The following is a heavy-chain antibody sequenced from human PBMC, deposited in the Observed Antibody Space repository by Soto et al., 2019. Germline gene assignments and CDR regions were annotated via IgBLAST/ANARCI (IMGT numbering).Heavy chain of an antibody. V-gene: IGHV1-46*03. CDR1: GYTFTSYY. CDR2: INPSGGST. Sequence: GASVKVSCKASGYTFTSYYMHWVRQAPGQGLEWMRIINPSGGSTSYAQKFQGRVTMTRDTSTSTVYMELSSLRSEDTAVYYCARDWKSITIFGVTNLDIWGQGTMVTVSS. CDR3: ARDWKSITIFGVTNLDI. D-gene: IGHD3-3*01. J-gene: IGHJ3*02.